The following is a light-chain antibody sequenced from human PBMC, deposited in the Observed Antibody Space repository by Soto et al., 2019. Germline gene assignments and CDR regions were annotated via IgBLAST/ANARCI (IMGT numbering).Light chain of an antibody. J-gene: IGKJ5*01. CDR3: QQSYSTASIT. Sequence: DIQMTQSPSSLSESVGDRVTITCRASQSISSYLNWYQQKPGKAPKLLIYAASSLQSGVPSRFSGSGSGTDFTLTISSLQPEDFATYYCQQSYSTASITFGQGTRLEIK. CDR1: QSISSY. V-gene: IGKV1-39*01. CDR2: AAS.